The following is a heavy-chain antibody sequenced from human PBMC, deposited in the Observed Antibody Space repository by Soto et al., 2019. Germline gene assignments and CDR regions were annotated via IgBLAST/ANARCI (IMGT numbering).Heavy chain of an antibody. V-gene: IGHV3-33*01. D-gene: IGHD3-22*01. CDR3: ARAITPDYYDSSGYYYDY. Sequence: QVQLVESGGGVVQPGRSLRLSCAASGFTFSSYGMHWVRQAPGKGLEWVAVIWYDGSNKYYADSVKGRFTISRDNSKNTLYLQMNSLRAEDTAVYYCARAITPDYYDSSGYYYDYWDQGTLVTVSS. J-gene: IGHJ4*02. CDR1: GFTFSSYG. CDR2: IWYDGSNK.